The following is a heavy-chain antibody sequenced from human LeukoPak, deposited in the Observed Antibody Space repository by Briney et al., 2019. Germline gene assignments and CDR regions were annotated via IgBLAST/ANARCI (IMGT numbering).Heavy chain of an antibody. CDR1: GDSVSSNSVA. Sequence: PSQTLSLTCAISGDSVSSNSVAWNWIRQSPSRGLEWLGRTYYRSKWYNDYAVSVKSRITINPDTSKNQFSLQLNSVTPEDTAVYYCSRGGRWDSGSHSGFDYWGQGTLVTVSS. D-gene: IGHD1-26*01. CDR3: SRGGRWDSGSHSGFDY. CDR2: TYYRSKWYN. V-gene: IGHV6-1*01. J-gene: IGHJ4*02.